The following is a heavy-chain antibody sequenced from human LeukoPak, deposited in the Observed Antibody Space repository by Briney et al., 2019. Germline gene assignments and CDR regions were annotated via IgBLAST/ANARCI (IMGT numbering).Heavy chain of an antibody. CDR2: IRYDGSNK. V-gene: IGHV3-30*02. Sequence: GGSLRLSCAASGFTFSSYVMHWVRQAPGKGLEWLAFIRYDGSNKNYADSVKGRFTISRDNTKNSLYLQMNSLRAEDTAVYYCAKDGGSDPDSFDIWGQGTMVTVSS. CDR3: AKDGGSDPDSFDI. D-gene: IGHD2-15*01. CDR1: GFTFSSYV. J-gene: IGHJ3*02.